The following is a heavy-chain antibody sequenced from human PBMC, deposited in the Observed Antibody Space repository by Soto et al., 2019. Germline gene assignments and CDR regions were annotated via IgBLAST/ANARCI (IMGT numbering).Heavy chain of an antibody. V-gene: IGHV3-30-3*01. D-gene: IGHD1-1*01. J-gene: IGHJ4*02. Sequence: QVQLVESGGGVVQPGRSLRLSCAASGFTFSSYAMHWVRQAPGKGLEWVAVISYDGSNKYYADSVKGRFTISRDNSKNTLYLQVNSLRVEDTAVYYCVRDMWGTGDYWGQGTLVTVSS. CDR3: VRDMWGTGDY. CDR2: ISYDGSNK. CDR1: GFTFSSYA.